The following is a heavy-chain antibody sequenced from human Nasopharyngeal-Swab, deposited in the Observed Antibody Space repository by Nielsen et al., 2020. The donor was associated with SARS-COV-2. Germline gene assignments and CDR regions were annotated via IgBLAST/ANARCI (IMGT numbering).Heavy chain of an antibody. CDR3: ARDGGYYDSSGYAQLFDY. V-gene: IGHV3-30*03. Sequence: LSLTCAASGFTFSSYGMHWVRQAPGKGLEWVAVISYDGSNKYYADSVKGRFTISRDNSKNPLYLQMNSLRAEDTAVYYCARDGGYYDSSGYAQLFDYWGQGTLVTVSS. CDR2: ISYDGSNK. CDR1: GFTFSSYG. J-gene: IGHJ4*02. D-gene: IGHD3-22*01.